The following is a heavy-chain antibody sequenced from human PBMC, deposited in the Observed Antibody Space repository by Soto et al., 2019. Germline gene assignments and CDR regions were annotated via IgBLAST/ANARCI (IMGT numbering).Heavy chain of an antibody. Sequence: SETLSLTCTVSGGSISSSSYYWGWIRQPPGKGLEWIGSIYYSGSTYYNPSLKSRVTISVDTSKNQFSLKLSSVTAADTAVYYCARSYYDSSGYFPRDFDYWGQGTLVTVPS. CDR3: ARSYYDSSGYFPRDFDY. D-gene: IGHD3-22*01. CDR1: GGSISSSSYY. CDR2: IYYSGST. V-gene: IGHV4-39*01. J-gene: IGHJ4*02.